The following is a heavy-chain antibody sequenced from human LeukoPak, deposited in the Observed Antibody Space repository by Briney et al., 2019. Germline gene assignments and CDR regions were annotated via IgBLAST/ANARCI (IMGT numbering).Heavy chain of an antibody. CDR3: ARVSPEIVVVIGTGAPDY. CDR2: IWYDGSNK. J-gene: IGHJ4*02. CDR1: GFTFSSYG. Sequence: GGSLRLSCAASGFTFSSYGIHWVRQAPGKGLEWLAVIWYDGSNKYYADSVKGRFTISRDNSKNTVYLQMNSLRAEDTAVYYCARVSPEIVVVIGTGAPDYWGQGTLVTVSS. V-gene: IGHV3-33*01. D-gene: IGHD2-21*01.